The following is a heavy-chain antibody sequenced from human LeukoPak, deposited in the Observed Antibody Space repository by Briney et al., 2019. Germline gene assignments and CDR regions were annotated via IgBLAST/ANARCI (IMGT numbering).Heavy chain of an antibody. Sequence: PSETLSLTCTVFGSSVSSDEYYWSWVRRHPGKGLEWIGYVYYSGSSYYIPSLESRITMSVEVSKNKFSLELRSVTAANTAVYYCARVKVLRFLEWFLDFWGQGALVTVSS. V-gene: IGHV4-31*03. CDR1: GSSVSSDEYY. D-gene: IGHD3-3*01. J-gene: IGHJ4*02. CDR2: VYYSGSS. CDR3: ARVKVLRFLEWFLDF.